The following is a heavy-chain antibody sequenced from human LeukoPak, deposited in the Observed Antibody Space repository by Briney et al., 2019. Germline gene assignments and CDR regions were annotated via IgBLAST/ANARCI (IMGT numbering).Heavy chain of an antibody. CDR3: AKATDDSSVDFYY. Sequence: SETLSLTCTVSGGSISSYYWSWIRQPPGKGLEWIGYIYYSGSTNYNPSLQSRVTISVDTSKNQFFLKLSSVTDAAAAVYYCAKATDDSSVDFYYWG. V-gene: IGHV4-59*01. D-gene: IGHD3-22*01. CDR2: IYYSGST. CDR1: GGSISSYY. J-gene: IGHJ4*01.